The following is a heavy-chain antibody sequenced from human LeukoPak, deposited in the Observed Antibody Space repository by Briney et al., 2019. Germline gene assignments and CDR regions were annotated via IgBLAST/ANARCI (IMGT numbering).Heavy chain of an antibody. V-gene: IGHV3-23*01. CDR1: GFTFSTFA. Sequence: GGSLRLSCAAPGFTFSTFAMIWVRQPPGKGLEWVSSIFPSGGEIHYADSVRGRFTISRDNSKSTLSLQMNSLRAEDTAIYYCAKGPLLWDWGQGTLVTVSS. CDR2: IFPSGGEI. J-gene: IGHJ4*02. CDR3: AKGPLLWD. D-gene: IGHD2/OR15-2a*01.